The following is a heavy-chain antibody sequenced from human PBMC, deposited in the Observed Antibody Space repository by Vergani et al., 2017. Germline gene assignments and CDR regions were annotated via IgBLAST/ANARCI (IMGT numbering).Heavy chain of an antibody. Sequence: QLQLQESGPGLVKPSETLSLTCTVSGSSISSSSYYWGWIRQPPGKGLEWIGSIYYSGSTYYNPSLKSRVTISVDTSKNQFSLKLSSVTAADTGVYYWARHGGGRGCSGYDCPIDYWGQGTLVTVSS. V-gene: IGHV4-39*01. J-gene: IGHJ4*02. D-gene: IGHD5-12*01. CDR1: GSSISSSSYY. CDR2: IYYSGST. CDR3: ARHGGGRGCSGYDCPIDY.